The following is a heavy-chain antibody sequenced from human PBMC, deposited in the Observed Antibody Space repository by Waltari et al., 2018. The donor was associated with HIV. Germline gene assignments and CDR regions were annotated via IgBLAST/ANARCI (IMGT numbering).Heavy chain of an antibody. J-gene: IGHJ4*02. CDR3: VRDDPGYGPIDY. Sequence: DVYLVESGGGVVKIGGSIRLTCEASGFDLRHSSMNWVRQSPVRGLEWVSSIRRGNNEKHYLDSVRGRFVISRDNAESSVYLQMESLREEDTATYFCVRDDPGYGPIDYWGQGTRVTV. V-gene: IGHV3-21*04. CDR2: IRRGNNEK. D-gene: IGHD3-10*01. CDR1: GFDLRHSS.